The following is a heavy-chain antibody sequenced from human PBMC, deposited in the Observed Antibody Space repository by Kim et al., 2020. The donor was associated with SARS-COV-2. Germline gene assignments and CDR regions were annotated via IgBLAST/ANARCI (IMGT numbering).Heavy chain of an antibody. V-gene: IGHV3-9*01. CDR2: ISWNSGSI. CDR3: AKGSEDYGDLLFDY. CDR1: GFTFDDYA. D-gene: IGHD4-17*01. J-gene: IGHJ4*02. Sequence: GGSLRLSCAASGFTFDDYAMHWVRQAPGKGLEWVSGISWNSGSIGYADSVKGRFTISRDNAKNSLYLQMNSPRAEDTALYYCAKGSEDYGDLLFDYWGQGTLVTVSS.